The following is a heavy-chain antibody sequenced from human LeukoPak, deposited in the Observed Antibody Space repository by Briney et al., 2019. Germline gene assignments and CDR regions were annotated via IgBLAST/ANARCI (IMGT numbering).Heavy chain of an antibody. V-gene: IGHV3-23*01. J-gene: IGHJ4*02. CDR2: ISGGGGST. Sequence: GGSLRLSCAASGFTFSSYAMSWVRQAPGKGLEWVPAISGGGGSTYYADSVKGRFTISRDNSKNTLYLQMNSLRAEDTAVYYCAKVGESGGVWKYYFDYWGQGTLVTVSS. CDR3: AKVGESGGVWKYYFDY. D-gene: IGHD2-8*02. CDR1: GFTFSSYA.